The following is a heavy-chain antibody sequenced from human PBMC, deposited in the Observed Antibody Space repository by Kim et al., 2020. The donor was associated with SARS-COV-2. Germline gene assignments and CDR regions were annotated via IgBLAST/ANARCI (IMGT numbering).Heavy chain of an antibody. D-gene: IGHD3-22*01. CDR1: GFASSTSW. Sequence: GGSLRLSCVGSGFASSTSWMTWVRQVPGKGLEWVANIKEDGRDTYYVDSVKGRFTISRDNAKSSVYLQMNSLRAEDTAVNYCARNPYDSSGYGSFDYWGQGTLVTVSS. CDR2: IKEDGRDT. V-gene: IGHV3-7*01. CDR3: ARNPYDSSGYGSFDY. J-gene: IGHJ4*02.